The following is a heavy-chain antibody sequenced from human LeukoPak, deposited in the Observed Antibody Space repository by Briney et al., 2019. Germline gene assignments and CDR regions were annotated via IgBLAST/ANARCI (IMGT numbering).Heavy chain of an antibody. J-gene: IGHJ4*02. CDR2: IYYSGST. D-gene: IGHD6-13*01. CDR3: AGSSSWYKGLDY. Sequence: SETLSLTCTVSGGSISSYYWSWIRQPPGKGLEWIGYIYYSGSTNYNPSLKSRVTISVDTSKNQFSLKPSSVTAADTAVYYCAGSSSWYKGLDYWGQGTLVTVSS. CDR1: GGSISSYY. V-gene: IGHV4-59*01.